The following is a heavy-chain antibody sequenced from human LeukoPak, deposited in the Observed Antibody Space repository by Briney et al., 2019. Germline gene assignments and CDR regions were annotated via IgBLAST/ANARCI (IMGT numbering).Heavy chain of an antibody. V-gene: IGHV3-23*01. J-gene: IGHJ4*02. CDR1: GFTFSSYA. CDR2: IGGGGVDT. D-gene: IGHD1-1*01. Sequence: PGGSLRLSCAASGFTFSSYAMSWVRQAPGKGREWVSCIGGGGVDTYYADSVKGRFTISRDNSKNTLYLQMNSLRVEDTAVYYCAKDPPTTGTTFDIWGRGTLVTVSS. CDR3: AKDPPTTGTTFDI.